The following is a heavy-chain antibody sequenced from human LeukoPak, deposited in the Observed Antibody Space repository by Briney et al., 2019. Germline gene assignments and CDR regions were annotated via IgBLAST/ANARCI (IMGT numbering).Heavy chain of an antibody. CDR1: GDSFTSSCYH. CDR2: IYYSGST. Sequence: SASLYLTCNASGDSFTSSCYHWVWIRPPPGQGLEWIGSIYYSGSTYYNTSIKGRVTISGDTTKSQFSLKLSSVTAADTAVDYCAREISGDNTNYVTPLFYYYYYMDASGKRNTVTVSS. CDR3: AREISGDNTNYVTPLFYYYYYMDA. D-gene: IGHD1-7*01. V-gene: IGHV4-39*07. J-gene: IGHJ6*03.